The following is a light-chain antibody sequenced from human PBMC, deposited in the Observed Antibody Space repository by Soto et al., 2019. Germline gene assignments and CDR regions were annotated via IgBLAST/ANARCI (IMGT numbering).Light chain of an antibody. CDR2: GAS. CDR3: QQYGGSPMYT. CDR1: QSVSSN. V-gene: IGKV3-15*01. Sequence: EIVMTQSPATLSVSPGERATLSCRASQSVSSNLAWYQQKPGQAPRLLIYGASTRATGIPARFSGSGSGTEFTLTISSLQSEDSAVYYCQQYGGSPMYTFGQGTKLEIK. J-gene: IGKJ2*01.